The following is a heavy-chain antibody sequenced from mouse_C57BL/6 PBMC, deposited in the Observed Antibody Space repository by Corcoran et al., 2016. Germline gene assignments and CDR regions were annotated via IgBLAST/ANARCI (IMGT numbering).Heavy chain of an antibody. Sequence: EVQLHQSGPELVKPGASVKISCKASGYTFTDYYMNWVKQSHGKSLEWIGDINPNNGGTSYNQKFKGKATLTVDKSSSTAYMELRSLTSEDSAVYYCASRVYYAMDYWGQGTSVTVSS. J-gene: IGHJ4*01. CDR2: INPNNGGT. CDR1: GYTFTDYY. CDR3: ASRVYYAMDY. V-gene: IGHV1-26*01.